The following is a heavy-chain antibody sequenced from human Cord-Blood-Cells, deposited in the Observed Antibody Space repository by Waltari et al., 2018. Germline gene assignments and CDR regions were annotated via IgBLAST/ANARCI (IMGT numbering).Heavy chain of an antibody. CDR1: GGSFSGYY. J-gene: IGHJ3*02. CDR3: ARGGNGSSSGAFDI. D-gene: IGHD6-6*01. V-gene: IGHV4-34*01. Sequence: QVQLQQWGAGLLKPSETLSLTCAVYGGSFSGYYWSWIRQPPGKGLEWIGEINHSGSTNYNPSLKSRVTISVDTSKNQFSLKLSSVTAADTAVYYCARGGNGSSSGAFDIWGQGTMVTVSS. CDR2: INHSGST.